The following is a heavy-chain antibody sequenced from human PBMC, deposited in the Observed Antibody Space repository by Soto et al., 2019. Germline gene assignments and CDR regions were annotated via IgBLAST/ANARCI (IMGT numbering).Heavy chain of an antibody. D-gene: IGHD6-19*01. V-gene: IGHV3-30*03. CDR1: GFILSSNG. CDR2: ISYDGRNI. J-gene: IGHJ6*02. CDR3: ARDPSSGWSHGYGMDV. Sequence: GGSLRLSCAASGFILSSNGMHWVRQAPGQGLEWVAVISYDGRNIDYADSVKGRFTVSGDHSKNTLYLQMNSLTPEDTAVYYCARDPSSGWSHGYGMDVWGRGTTVTVSS.